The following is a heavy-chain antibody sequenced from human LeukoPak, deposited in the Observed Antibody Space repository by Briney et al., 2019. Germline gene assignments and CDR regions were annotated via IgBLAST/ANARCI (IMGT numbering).Heavy chain of an antibody. J-gene: IGHJ4*02. CDR1: GLTFSSYA. V-gene: IGHV3-23*01. CDR2: ISGSGFTT. CDR3: AKSSNHYRPFDD. D-gene: IGHD3-16*02. Sequence: GGSLRLSCAASGLTFSSYAMSWVRQAPGKGLEWVSGISGSGFTTYYADSVKGRFTISRGNSKNTLYVQMNSLRAEDTAVYYCAKSSNHYRPFDDWGQGTLVTVSS.